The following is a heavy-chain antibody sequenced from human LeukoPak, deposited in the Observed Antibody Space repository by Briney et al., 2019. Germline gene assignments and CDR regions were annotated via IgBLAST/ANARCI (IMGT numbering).Heavy chain of an antibody. V-gene: IGHV3-23*01. CDR2: ISGSGGST. J-gene: IGHJ4*02. CDR1: GGSISSSSYY. Sequence: QSSETLSLTCTVSGGSISSSSYYWGWIRQPPGKGLEWVSAISGSGGSTYYADSVKGRFTISRDNSKNTLYLQMNSLRAEDTAVYYCAKSRIASFGSSWYLAYFDYWGQGTLVTVSS. CDR3: AKSRIASFGSSWYLAYFDY. D-gene: IGHD6-13*01.